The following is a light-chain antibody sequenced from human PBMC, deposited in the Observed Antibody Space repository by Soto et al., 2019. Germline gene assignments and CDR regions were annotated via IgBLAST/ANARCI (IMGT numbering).Light chain of an antibody. J-gene: IGLJ3*02. CDR2: EDS. CDR3: TSYRSSYTLV. V-gene: IGLV2-14*01. CDR1: SSDVGGYNY. Sequence: QSALTQPASVSGSPGQSITISCTGTSSDVGGYNYVSWYQQYPGKAPKLMIYEDSIRPSGVSNRFSGSKSGNTASLTISGLQAEDEADYYCTSYRSSYTLVFGGGTKLTVL.